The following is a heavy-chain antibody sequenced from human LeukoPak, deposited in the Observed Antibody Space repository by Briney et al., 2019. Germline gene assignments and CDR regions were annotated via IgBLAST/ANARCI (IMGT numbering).Heavy chain of an antibody. J-gene: IGHJ5*02. CDR1: GGTFSSYA. CDR3: ATGYCSSTSCYRSHWFDP. Sequence: ASVKVSCKASGGTFSSYAISWVRQAPGQGLEWMGRIIPILGIANYAQKFQGRVTITTDESTSTAYMELSSLRSEDTAVYYCATGYCSSTSCYRSHWFDPWGQGTLVTVSS. V-gene: IGHV1-69*04. CDR2: IIPILGIA. D-gene: IGHD2-2*02.